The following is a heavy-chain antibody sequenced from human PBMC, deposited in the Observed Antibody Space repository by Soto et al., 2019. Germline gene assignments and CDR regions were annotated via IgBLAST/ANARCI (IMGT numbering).Heavy chain of an antibody. CDR1: GYTFTSYA. Sequence: ASVKVSCKASGYTFTSYAMRWVRQANRQRLEWMGWINAGNGNTKYSQKFQGRVTITRDTSASTAYMELSSLRSEDTAVYYCAREATMVRGVIILYYMDVWGKGTTVTVSS. V-gene: IGHV1-3*01. CDR3: AREATMVRGVIILYYMDV. D-gene: IGHD3-10*01. CDR2: INAGNGNT. J-gene: IGHJ6*03.